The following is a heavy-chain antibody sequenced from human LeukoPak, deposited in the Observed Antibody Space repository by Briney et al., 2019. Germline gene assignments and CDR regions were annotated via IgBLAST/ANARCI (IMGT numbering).Heavy chain of an antibody. D-gene: IGHD3-9*01. Sequence: KTGGSLRLSCAASGFDFSSYSMNWVRQAPGKGLEWVSAISPWSDYIYYVDSVKGRFTISRDYAKNSLYLQMNSLRAEDTAVYYCARAFDYDILTGYPWGQGTLVTVSS. CDR1: GFDFSSYS. CDR2: ISPWSDYI. CDR3: ARAFDYDILTGYP. J-gene: IGHJ5*02. V-gene: IGHV3-21*01.